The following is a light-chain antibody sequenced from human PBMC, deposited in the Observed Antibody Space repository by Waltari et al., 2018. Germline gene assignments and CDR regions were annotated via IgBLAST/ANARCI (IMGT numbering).Light chain of an antibody. Sequence: TQSPTTLYVSPGESATLSCRASQSVGTNLAWFRQKPGQAPRLLIYDASTLAPGAPPRFSGSGSGTDFTLTITNLQSEDFAVYYCQQYNNRPPVTFGQGTKVEVK. CDR2: DAS. J-gene: IGKJ1*01. CDR1: QSVGTN. CDR3: QQYNNRPPVT. V-gene: IGKV3-15*01.